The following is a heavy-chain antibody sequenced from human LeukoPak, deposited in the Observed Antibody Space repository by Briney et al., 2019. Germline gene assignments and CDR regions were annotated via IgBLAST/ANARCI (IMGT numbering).Heavy chain of an antibody. J-gene: IGHJ6*03. CDR3: ARDLSSLVGYVGTDYYYMDV. CDR2: TYYRSKLYN. D-gene: IGHD2-8*02. Sequence: SQTLSLTCAISGDSVSSNSAAWNWIRQSPSRGLEWLGRTYYRSKLYNDYAVSVKSRITINPDTSKNQFSLQLNSVTPEDTAVYYCARDLSSLVGYVGTDYYYMDVWGKGTTVTVSS. V-gene: IGHV6-1*01. CDR1: GDSVSSNSAA.